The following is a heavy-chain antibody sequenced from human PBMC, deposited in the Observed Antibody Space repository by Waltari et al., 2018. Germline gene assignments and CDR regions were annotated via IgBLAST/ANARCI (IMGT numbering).Heavy chain of an antibody. CDR3: AKGDYGGNSDAFDI. J-gene: IGHJ3*02. CDR1: GFTFADYA. D-gene: IGHD4-17*01. Sequence: EVQLVESGGGLVQPGRSLRLSCAASGFTFADYAMHWVRQAPGKGLEWVSGISWNSGSIGYADSVKGRFTISRDNAKNSLYLQMNSLRAEDTALYYCAKGDYGGNSDAFDIWGQGTMVTVSS. CDR2: ISWNSGSI. V-gene: IGHV3-9*01.